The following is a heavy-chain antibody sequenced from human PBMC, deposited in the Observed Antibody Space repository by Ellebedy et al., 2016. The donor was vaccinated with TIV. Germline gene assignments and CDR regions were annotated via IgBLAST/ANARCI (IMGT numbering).Heavy chain of an antibody. CDR3: ARDHLAEGSGSYSSWFDP. Sequence: PGGSLRLSCVASGFTFSLYDMNWVRQAPGKGLEWLSYISSGGTTEKYADSVKGRFTISRDNAKNSLYLQMNSLRAEDTAVYYCARDHLAEGSGSYSSWFDPWGQGTLVTVSS. J-gene: IGHJ5*02. D-gene: IGHD3-10*01. CDR2: ISSGGTTE. CDR1: GFTFSLYD. V-gene: IGHV3-48*03.